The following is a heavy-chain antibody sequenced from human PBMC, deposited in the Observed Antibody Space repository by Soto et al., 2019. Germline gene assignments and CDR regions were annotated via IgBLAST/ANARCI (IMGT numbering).Heavy chain of an antibody. CDR3: ARGHGWLHSHAFDY. CDR1: GGTFSGYA. J-gene: IGHJ4*02. Sequence: ASVKVSCKAAGGTFSGYAISWVRQAPGQGLEWMGGIIHIFGTANYAQKFQGRVRITADEATSTAFMALSSLRSEDTGVYYCARGHGWLHSHAFDYWGQGSLVTVSS. D-gene: IGHD5-12*01. CDR2: IIHIFGTA. V-gene: IGHV1-69*13.